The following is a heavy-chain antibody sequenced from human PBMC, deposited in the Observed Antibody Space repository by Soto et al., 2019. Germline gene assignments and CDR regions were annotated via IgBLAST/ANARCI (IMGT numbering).Heavy chain of an antibody. CDR1: GGSISSSSYY. D-gene: IGHD3-22*01. CDR2: INHSGST. CDR3: ARQALKIVGQNWFDP. J-gene: IGHJ5*02. Sequence: SETLSLTCTVSGGSISSSSYYWGWIRQPPGKGLEWIGEINHSGSTNYNPSLKSRVTISVDTSKNQFSLKLSSVTAADTAVYYCARQALKIVGQNWFDPWGQGTLVTVSS. V-gene: IGHV4-39*07.